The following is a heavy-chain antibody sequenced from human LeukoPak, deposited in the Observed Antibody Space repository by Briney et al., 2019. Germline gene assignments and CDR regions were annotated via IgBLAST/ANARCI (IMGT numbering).Heavy chain of an antibody. CDR2: INPNSGGT. V-gene: IGHV1-2*02. Sequence: GASVKVSCKASGYTFTGYYVHWVRQAPGQGLEWMGWINPNSGGTNYAQKFQGRVTMTRDTSISTAYMELSRLRSDDTAVYYCARDSVRGYSYGSYYYYHYYGMDVWGQGTTVTVSS. J-gene: IGHJ6*02. D-gene: IGHD5-18*01. CDR1: GYTFTGYY. CDR3: ARDSVRGYSYGSYYYYHYYGMDV.